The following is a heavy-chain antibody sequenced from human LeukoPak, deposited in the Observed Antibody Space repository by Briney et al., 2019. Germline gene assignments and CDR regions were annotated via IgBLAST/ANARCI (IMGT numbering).Heavy chain of an antibody. V-gene: IGHV4-59*01. CDR2: IYYSGST. J-gene: IGHJ4*02. CDR1: GGSISSYY. CDR3: ARDSRQRGYSYGYVPFDY. Sequence: PSETLSLTCTVSGGSISSYYWSWIRQPPGKGLEWIGYIYYSGSTNYNPSLKSRVTISVDTSKNQFSLKLSSVTAADTAVYYCARDSRQRGYSYGYVPFDYWGQGTLVTVSS. D-gene: IGHD5-18*01.